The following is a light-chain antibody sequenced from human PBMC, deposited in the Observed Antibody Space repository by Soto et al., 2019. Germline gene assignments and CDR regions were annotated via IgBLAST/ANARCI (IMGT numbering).Light chain of an antibody. CDR2: AAS. Sequence: IQMTESPSSLSASVGGRGTITCRASQSISSYLNWYQQKPGKAPKLLIYAASNLQSGAPSRFSGSGSGTDFTLSISSLQPEDFATYYCQQSYRTPLFGPGTKVDIK. V-gene: IGKV1-39*01. CDR3: QQSYRTPL. J-gene: IGKJ3*01. CDR1: QSISSY.